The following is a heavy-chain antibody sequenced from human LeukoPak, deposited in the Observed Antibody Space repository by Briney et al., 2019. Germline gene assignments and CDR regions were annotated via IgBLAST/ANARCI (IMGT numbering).Heavy chain of an antibody. CDR3: AKIRPPAYDI. CDR2: IRYDGSNK. V-gene: IGHV3-30*02. D-gene: IGHD3-3*02. CDR1: GFTFSSYG. Sequence: PGGSLRLSCAASGFTFSSYGMHCVRQAPGKGLEWVAFIRYDGSNKYYADSVKGRFTISRDNSKNTLYLQMNSLRAEDTAVYYCAKIRPPAYDIWGQGTMVTVSS. J-gene: IGHJ3*02.